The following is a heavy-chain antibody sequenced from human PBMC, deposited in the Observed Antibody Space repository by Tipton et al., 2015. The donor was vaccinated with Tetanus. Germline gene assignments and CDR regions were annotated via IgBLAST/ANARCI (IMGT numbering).Heavy chain of an antibody. J-gene: IGHJ4*02. CDR1: GFTFSSYA. V-gene: IGHV3-30-3*01. D-gene: IGHD3-3*01. Sequence: SLRLSCAASGFTFSSYAMHWVRQAPGKGLEWVAVISYDGSNKYYADSVKGRFTISRDNSKNTLYLQMNSLRAEDTAVYYCASPEYYDFWSGYYNWGQGTLVTVSS. CDR3: ASPEYYDFWSGYYN. CDR2: ISYDGSNK.